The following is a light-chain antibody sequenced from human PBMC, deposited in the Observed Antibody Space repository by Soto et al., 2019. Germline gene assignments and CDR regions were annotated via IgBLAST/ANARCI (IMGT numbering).Light chain of an antibody. Sequence: EIVLTQSPATLSVSPGERAPLSCRASQNVSSDLAWYQQKPGQAPSLLIYGASTRATGIPARFSGSGSGTEFTLTISSLQSEDFAVYYCQQYNNWPWTFGQGTKVDI. CDR2: GAS. CDR3: QQYNNWPWT. J-gene: IGKJ1*01. V-gene: IGKV3-15*01. CDR1: QNVSSD.